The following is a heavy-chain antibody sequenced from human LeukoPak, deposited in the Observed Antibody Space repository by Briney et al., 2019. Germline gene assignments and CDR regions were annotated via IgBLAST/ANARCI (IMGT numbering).Heavy chain of an antibody. Sequence: GSLRLSCAASGFTLSNAWMGWVRQAPGKGLEWVGRIKSKTDGGTTDYAAPVKGRFTISRDDSKNTLYLQMDSLKTEDTAVYYCTTDWMTTVTTRVYYYYGMDVWGQGTTVTVSS. CDR1: GFTLSNAW. D-gene: IGHD4-11*01. J-gene: IGHJ6*02. CDR2: IKSKTDGGTT. V-gene: IGHV3-15*01. CDR3: TTDWMTTVTTRVYYYYGMDV.